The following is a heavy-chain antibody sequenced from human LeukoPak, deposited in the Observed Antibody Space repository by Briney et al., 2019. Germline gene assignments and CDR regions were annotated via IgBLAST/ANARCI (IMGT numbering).Heavy chain of an antibody. V-gene: IGHV1-69*06. CDR2: IIPIFGTA. D-gene: IGHD5-18*01. CDR3: ARDPGTTAMVRYGMDV. J-gene: IGHJ6*04. CDR1: GGTFSSYA. Sequence: GSSVKVSCKASGGTFSSYATSWVRQAPGQGLEWMGGIIPIFGTANYAQKFQGRVTITADKSTSTAYMELSSLRSEDTAVYYCARDPGTTAMVRYGMDVWGKGTTVTVSS.